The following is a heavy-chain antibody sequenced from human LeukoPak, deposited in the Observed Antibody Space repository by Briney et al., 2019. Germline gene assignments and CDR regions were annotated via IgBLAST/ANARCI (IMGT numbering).Heavy chain of an antibody. CDR3: ARVPIRTMIRSGFFDY. CDR1: GGSISSSNW. V-gene: IGHV4-4*02. CDR2: IYHSGST. D-gene: IGHD3-22*01. J-gene: IGHJ4*02. Sequence: SGTLSLTCAVSGGSISSSNWWSWVRQPPGKGLEWIGEIYHSGSTNYNPSLKSRVTISVDTSKNQFSLKLSSVTAADTAVYYCARVPIRTMIRSGFFDYWGQGTLVTVSS.